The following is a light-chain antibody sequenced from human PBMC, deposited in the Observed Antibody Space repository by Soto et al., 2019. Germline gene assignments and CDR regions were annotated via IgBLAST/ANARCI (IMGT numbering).Light chain of an antibody. J-gene: IGLJ1*01. CDR1: SGDIGSYNR. V-gene: IGLV2-14*01. Sequence: QSLLTQPASVFRSPVQSITISFTGTSGDIGSYNRVSWYQQPPGKAPKLIIYEVTDRPSGVSNRFSGSKSGNTASLTISGLQAEDEAEYYCSSYTNINTRACVFGTGTKVTVL. CDR3: SSYTNINTRACV. CDR2: EVT.